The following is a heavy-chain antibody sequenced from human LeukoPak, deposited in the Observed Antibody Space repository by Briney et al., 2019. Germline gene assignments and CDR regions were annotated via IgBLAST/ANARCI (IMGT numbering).Heavy chain of an antibody. D-gene: IGHD3-22*01. J-gene: IGHJ4*02. Sequence: GGSLRLSCAASGFTFSSYAMSWVRQAPGKGLEWVSAISGSGGSTYYADSVKGRFTISRDNSKNTLYLQMNSLRAEDTAVYYCAKDAATYYDSSGYYFGYFDYWGQGTLVTVSS. V-gene: IGHV3-23*01. CDR3: AKDAATYYDSSGYYFGYFDY. CDR1: GFTFSSYA. CDR2: ISGSGGST.